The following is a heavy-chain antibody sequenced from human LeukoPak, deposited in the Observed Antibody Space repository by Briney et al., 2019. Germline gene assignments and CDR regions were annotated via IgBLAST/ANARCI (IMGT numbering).Heavy chain of an antibody. Sequence: PPETLSLTCTVSGGSISSSSYYWGWIRQPPGKGLEWIGSIYYTGSTYYNPSLKSRVTISVDTSKNHFSLKLSSVTAADTAVYYCARHSSGWYGDFDYWGQGTLVTVSS. J-gene: IGHJ4*02. CDR1: GGSISSSSYY. CDR2: IYYTGST. V-gene: IGHV4-39*01. CDR3: ARHSSGWYGDFDY. D-gene: IGHD6-19*01.